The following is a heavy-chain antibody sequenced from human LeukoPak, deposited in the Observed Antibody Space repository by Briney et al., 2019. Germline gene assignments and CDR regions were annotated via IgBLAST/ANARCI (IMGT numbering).Heavy chain of an antibody. CDR3: AKGLSAHGTGFDY. CDR2: ISNSVDTT. CDR1: GLTFSRFA. Sequence: PGGSLRLSCAASGLTFSRFAMSWVRQAPGKGLEWVSAISNSVDTTYYADSVKGRFTISRDNLKNTLYVQMNSLRVEDTAVYYCAKGLSAHGTGFDYWSEGTLVIVSS. D-gene: IGHD1-1*01. V-gene: IGHV3-23*01. J-gene: IGHJ4*02.